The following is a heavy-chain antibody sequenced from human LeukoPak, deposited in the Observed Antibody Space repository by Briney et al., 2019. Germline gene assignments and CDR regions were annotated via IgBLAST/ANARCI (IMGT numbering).Heavy chain of an antibody. Sequence: GGSLRLSCVASGFTFSYAWMTWVRQAPGKGLEWVGRIKSESDSGATDYAAPVKGRFTISRDDSKNTLYLQMNSLKTEDTALYYCTTGLGIPYDYWGQGTLVTVSS. CDR1: GFTFSYAW. CDR3: TTGLGIPYDY. J-gene: IGHJ4*02. V-gene: IGHV3-15*01. D-gene: IGHD3-16*01. CDR2: IKSESDSGAT.